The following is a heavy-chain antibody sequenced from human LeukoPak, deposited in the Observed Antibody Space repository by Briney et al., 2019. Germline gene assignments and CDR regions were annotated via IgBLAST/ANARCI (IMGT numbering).Heavy chain of an antibody. Sequence: PSETLSLTCTVSGGSISTYYWNWIRQPPGKGLEWIGYVYYSGSTNYNPSLKSRVTISVDTSKNQFSLKLSSVTAADTAVYYCAREELWFGEYYWGQGTLVTVSS. CDR1: GGSISTYY. CDR3: AREELWFGEYY. V-gene: IGHV4-59*12. CDR2: VYYSGST. J-gene: IGHJ4*02. D-gene: IGHD3-10*01.